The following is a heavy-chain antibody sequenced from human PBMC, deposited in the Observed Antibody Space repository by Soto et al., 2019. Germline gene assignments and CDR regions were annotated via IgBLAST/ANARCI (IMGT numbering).Heavy chain of an antibody. V-gene: IGHV3-74*01. CDR3: ARERFDP. Sequence: GWSLRLSCVASGFTFSSSWMHWVRQAPGKGLVWVARINSDGTVMSYADSVRGRFTISRDNAKNTLYLQMNSLRAEDTAVFYCARERFDPWGQGTLVTVSS. J-gene: IGHJ5*02. CDR2: INSDGTVM. CDR1: GFTFSSSW.